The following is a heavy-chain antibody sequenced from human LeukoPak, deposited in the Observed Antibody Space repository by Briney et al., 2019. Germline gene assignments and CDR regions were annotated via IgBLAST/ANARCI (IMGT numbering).Heavy chain of an antibody. CDR2: ISGSGDTT. J-gene: IGHJ5*02. CDR1: GFTFSSHA. CDR3: ARWGA. V-gene: IGHV3-23*01. Sequence: GGSLRLSCTASGFTFSSHAMSWVRQAPGKGLEWVSFISGSGDTTYYADSVKGRFTISRDNSKNTLYLQMNSLRAEDTAVYCCARWGAWGQGTLVTVSS. D-gene: IGHD3-16*01.